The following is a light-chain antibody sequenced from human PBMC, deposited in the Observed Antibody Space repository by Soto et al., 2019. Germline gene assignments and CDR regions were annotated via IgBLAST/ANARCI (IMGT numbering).Light chain of an antibody. CDR2: GAS. CDR1: QGIITS. V-gene: IGKV1-9*01. Sequence: DIQLTQSPSFLSASVGDRVTITCRASQGIITSLAWYQQKPGKAHNLLIYGASTLQSGVPSRFSGSGSGTEFTLTISSLQPEDFATYYCQQLNSYPLTFGGGTEVEI. CDR3: QQLNSYPLT. J-gene: IGKJ4*01.